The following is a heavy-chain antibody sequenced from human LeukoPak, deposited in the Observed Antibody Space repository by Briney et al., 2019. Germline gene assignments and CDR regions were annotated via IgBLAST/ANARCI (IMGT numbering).Heavy chain of an antibody. V-gene: IGHV1-18*01. CDR2: ISAYNGNT. Sequence: GASVKVSCKASGYTFTSYGISWVRQAPGQGLEWMGWISAYNGNTNYAQKLQGRVTMTTDTSTSTAYTELRSLRSDDTAVYYCARDSRYYDYVWGSYRYDEPFDYWGQGTLVTVSS. D-gene: IGHD3-16*02. CDR3: ARDSRYYDYVWGSYRYDEPFDY. J-gene: IGHJ4*02. CDR1: GYTFTSYG.